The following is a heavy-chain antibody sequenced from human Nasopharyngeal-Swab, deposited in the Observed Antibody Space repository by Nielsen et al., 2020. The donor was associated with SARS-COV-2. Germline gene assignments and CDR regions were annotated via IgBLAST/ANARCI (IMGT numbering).Heavy chain of an antibody. D-gene: IGHD6-6*01. CDR3: ARSGYSNSDIDY. Sequence: SVKVSCKASGGTFSSYSISWVRQAPGQGLEWMGGIIPIFGTADYAQKFQDRVTITADESTSTAYMELSSLRSEDTAVYYCARSGYSNSDIDYWGQGTLVTVSS. CDR2: IIPIFGTA. V-gene: IGHV1-69*13. J-gene: IGHJ4*02. CDR1: GGTFSSYS.